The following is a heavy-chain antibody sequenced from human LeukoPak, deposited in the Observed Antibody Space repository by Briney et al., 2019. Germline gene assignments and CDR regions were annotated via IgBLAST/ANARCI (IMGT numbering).Heavy chain of an antibody. CDR1: GGSFSGYS. CDR2: INHSVST. J-gene: IGHJ5*02. CDR3: ARVARWIYSNYGVWFNP. V-gene: IGHV4-34*01. Sequence: SSETLSLTCAVYGGSFSGYSWSWIRQPPGKGLEWIGEINHSVSTNYNPSLKSRVTISVDTSKNQFSLKLTSVTAADTAVYYCARVARWIYSNYGVWFNPWGQGTLVTVSS. D-gene: IGHD4-11*01.